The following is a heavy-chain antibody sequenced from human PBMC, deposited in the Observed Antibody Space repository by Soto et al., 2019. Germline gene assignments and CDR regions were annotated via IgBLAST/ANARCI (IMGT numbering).Heavy chain of an antibody. J-gene: IGHJ6*02. V-gene: IGHV5-10-1*01. CDR2: IDPSDSYT. Sequence: PGESLKISCKGSGYSFTSYWISWVRQMPGKGLEWMGRIDPSDSYTNYSPSFQGHVTISADKSISTAYLQWSSLKASDTAMYYCASRGSRSSKHYYYYGMDVWGQGTTVTVSS. CDR1: GYSFTSYW. CDR3: ASRGSRSSKHYYYYGMDV. D-gene: IGHD6-13*01.